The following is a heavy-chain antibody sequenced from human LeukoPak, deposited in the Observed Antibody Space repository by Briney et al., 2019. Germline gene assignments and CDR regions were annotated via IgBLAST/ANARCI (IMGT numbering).Heavy chain of an antibody. V-gene: IGHV3-74*01. CDR3: ANTGYYSDASGYFRNFDY. J-gene: IGHJ4*02. CDR2: INTDGSST. D-gene: IGHD3-22*01. Sequence: GGSLRLSCAASGFTFSSHWMQWVRQAPGKGQVWVSRINTDGSSTSYADSVKGRFTISRDNSKNTLYLQMNSLRAEDTAVYYCANTGYYSDASGYFRNFDYWGQGTLVTVSS. CDR1: GFTFSSHW.